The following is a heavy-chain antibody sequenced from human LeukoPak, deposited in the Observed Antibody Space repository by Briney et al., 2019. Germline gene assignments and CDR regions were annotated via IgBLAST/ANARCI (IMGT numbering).Heavy chain of an antibody. CDR2: ISGGGDST. V-gene: IGHV3-23*01. J-gene: IGHJ4*02. CDR3: ATDRERDPSVYYLV. D-gene: IGHD3-22*01. Sequence: GGSLRLSCTASEFTFSNYAVSWVRLAPGKGLEWVSAISGGGDSTYYADSVKGRFTISRDSSKNTLYLQMNNLRAEDTAVYYCATDRERDPSVYYLVGGQGTLITVSS. CDR1: EFTFSNYA.